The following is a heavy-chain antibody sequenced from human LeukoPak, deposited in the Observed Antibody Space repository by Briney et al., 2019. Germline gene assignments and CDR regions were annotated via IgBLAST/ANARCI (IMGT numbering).Heavy chain of an antibody. V-gene: IGHV3-23*01. D-gene: IGHD3-10*01. CDR1: GFTFNTHA. Sequence: GGSLRLFCEASGFTFNTHAMSWVRQARGKGLEWVASITSSGRTPYYTDSVKWRFTISRDNSKNTLYLQMNSLRGEDTAVYYCAKDRPNFYETSGSYYKIKGDFWGQGSLVTVSS. CDR3: AKDRPNFYETSGSYYKIKGDF. J-gene: IGHJ4*02. CDR2: ITSSGRTP.